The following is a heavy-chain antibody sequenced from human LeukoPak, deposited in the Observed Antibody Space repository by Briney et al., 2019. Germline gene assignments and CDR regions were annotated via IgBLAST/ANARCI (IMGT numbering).Heavy chain of an antibody. J-gene: IGHJ5*02. Sequence: SETLSLTCTVSGGSISSYYWSWIRQPAGKGLEWIGRIYTSGSTNYNPSLKSRVTMSVDTSKNQFSLKLSSVTAADTAVYYCARGNDRSGYSEWFDPWGQGTLVTVPS. V-gene: IGHV4-4*07. CDR3: ARGNDRSGYSEWFDP. CDR2: IYTSGST. D-gene: IGHD3-22*01. CDR1: GGSISSYY.